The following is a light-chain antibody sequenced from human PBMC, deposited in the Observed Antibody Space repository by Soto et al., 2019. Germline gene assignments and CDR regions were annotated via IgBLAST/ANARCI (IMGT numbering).Light chain of an antibody. Sequence: QSALTQPASLSGSPGQSITISCTGTSSDVGSYNLVSWYQQHPVKAPKLMIYEVSKRPSGVSNRFSGSKSCNTASLTISGLQAEDEADYYCCSYVGSSSVVFGGGTKLTVL. CDR1: SSDVGSYNL. V-gene: IGLV2-23*02. CDR2: EVS. CDR3: CSYVGSSSVV. J-gene: IGLJ2*01.